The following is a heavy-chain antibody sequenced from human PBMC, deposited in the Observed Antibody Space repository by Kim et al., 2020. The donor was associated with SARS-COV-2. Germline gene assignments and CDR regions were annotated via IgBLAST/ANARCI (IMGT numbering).Heavy chain of an antibody. J-gene: IGHJ4*02. CDR2: IYPGDSET. CDR3: ARGFDVPFDY. CDR1: EFSFTTYW. Sequence: GESLKISCRGSEFSFTTYWIAWVRQMPGKGLEWMGIIYPGDSETRYSPSFQGQVTISADKSISTAYLQWSSLKASDTAMYYCARGFDVPFDYWGQGTLVTVSS. D-gene: IGHD3-10*01. V-gene: IGHV5-51*01.